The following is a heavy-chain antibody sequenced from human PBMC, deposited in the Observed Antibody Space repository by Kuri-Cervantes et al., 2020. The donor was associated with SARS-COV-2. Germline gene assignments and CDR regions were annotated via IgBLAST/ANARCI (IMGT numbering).Heavy chain of an antibody. Sequence: SGPTLVKPTQTLTLTCTFSGFSLSTSGVGVGWIRQPPGKALEWLALIYWDDDKRYSPSLKSRLTITKDTSKNQVVLTMTNMDPVDTATYYCARKQYYDFWSGHTMSWFDPWGQGTLGTVSS. CDR1: GFSLSTSGVG. J-gene: IGHJ5*02. CDR2: IYWDDDK. V-gene: IGHV2-5*02. D-gene: IGHD3-3*01. CDR3: ARKQYYDFWSGHTMSWFDP.